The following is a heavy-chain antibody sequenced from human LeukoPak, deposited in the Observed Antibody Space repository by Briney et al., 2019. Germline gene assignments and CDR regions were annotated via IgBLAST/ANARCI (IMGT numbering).Heavy chain of an antibody. D-gene: IGHD1-26*01. CDR2: IRSKAYGGTT. V-gene: IGHV3-49*03. CDR1: GFTFGDYA. J-gene: IGHJ3*02. CDR3: TNCLQAVGATDDAFDI. Sequence: GGSLRLSCTASGFTFGDYAMSWFRQAPGKGLEWVGFIRSKAYGGTTEYAASVKGRFTISRDDSKSIAYLQMNSLKTEDTAVYYCTNCLQAVGATDDAFDIWGQGTMVTVSS.